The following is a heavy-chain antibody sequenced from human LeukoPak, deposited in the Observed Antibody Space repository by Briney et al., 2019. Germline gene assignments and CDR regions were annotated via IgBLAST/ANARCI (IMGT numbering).Heavy chain of an antibody. CDR1: GGSFSGYY. Sequence: SETLSLTCAVYGGSFSGYYWSWIRQPPGKGLEWIGEINHSGSTNYNPSLKSRVTISVDTSKNQFSLKLSSVTAADTAVYYCAILIDDFWTGYGGSVNWFHPWGQGTLVTVSS. J-gene: IGHJ5*02. CDR3: AILIDDFWTGYGGSVNWFHP. V-gene: IGHV4-34*01. D-gene: IGHD3/OR15-3a*01. CDR2: INHSGST.